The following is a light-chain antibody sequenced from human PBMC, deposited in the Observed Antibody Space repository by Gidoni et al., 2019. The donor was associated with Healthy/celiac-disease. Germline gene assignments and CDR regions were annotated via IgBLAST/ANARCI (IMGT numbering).Light chain of an antibody. J-gene: IGLJ2*01. CDR3: QSYYSSLSGVV. Sequence: QSVLTQPPSLSGAPGQSVTISCPGISSTIGAGYDIHWYQQLPGTAPKLLIYGNSNRPSGFPDRFSGSKSGTSASLASTGLQAEDEADYYCQSYYSSLSGVVFGGGTKLTVL. CDR1: SSTIGAGYD. V-gene: IGLV1-40*01. CDR2: GNS.